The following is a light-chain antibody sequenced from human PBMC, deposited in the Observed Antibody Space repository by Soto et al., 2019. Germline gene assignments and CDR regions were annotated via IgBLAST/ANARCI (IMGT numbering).Light chain of an antibody. V-gene: IGLV1-47*02. CDR2: SSN. Sequence: QLVLTQPPSASGTPGQRVTISCSGSSSNIGSNYVYWYQHLPGTAPKLLIYSSNQRPSGVPDRFSASKSGTSASLAISGLRSEDEADYYCAAWDDSLSGSYVFGPGTKLTVL. CDR3: AAWDDSLSGSYV. CDR1: SSNIGSNY. J-gene: IGLJ1*01.